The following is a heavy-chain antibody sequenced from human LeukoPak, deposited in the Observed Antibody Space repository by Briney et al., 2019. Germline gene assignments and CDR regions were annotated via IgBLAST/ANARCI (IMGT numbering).Heavy chain of an antibody. V-gene: IGHV1-18*01. CDR1: GYTFTSYG. Sequence: ASVKVSCKASGYTFTSYGISWVRQAPGQGLEWMGWISAYNGNTNYAQKLQGRVTMTTDTSTSTAYMELRSLRSDDTAVYYCARARILPYYDILTGVDYWGQGTLVTVSS. CDR3: ARARILPYYDILTGVDY. J-gene: IGHJ4*02. CDR2: ISAYNGNT. D-gene: IGHD3-9*01.